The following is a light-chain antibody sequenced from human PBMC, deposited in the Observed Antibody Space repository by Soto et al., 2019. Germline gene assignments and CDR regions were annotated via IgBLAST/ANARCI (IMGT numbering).Light chain of an antibody. J-gene: IGKJ3*01. CDR1: QGLSSW. Sequence: DIQMTQSPSSVSASIGDRVTITCRASQGLSSWLAWYQQKPGKAPKLLIYAASSLQSGVPSRFSGSGSWTDFTLTTSSLQPEDFATYYCQQATSFPFTFGPGTKVDIK. CDR2: AAS. CDR3: QQATSFPFT. V-gene: IGKV1-12*01.